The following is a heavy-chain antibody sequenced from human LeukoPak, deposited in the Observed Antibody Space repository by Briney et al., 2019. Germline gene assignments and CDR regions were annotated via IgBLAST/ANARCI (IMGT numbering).Heavy chain of an antibody. CDR1: GFIFSSYW. CDR2: INRDGSST. V-gene: IGHV3-74*01. D-gene: IGHD2-15*01. J-gene: IGHJ4*02. CDR3: ASPDCSGGSCYLGY. Sequence: GGSLRLSCAASGFIFSSYWMHWVRQGPGKGLVWVSRINRDGSSTGYADSAKGRFTISRDNAKNTLYLQMNSLRAEDTAVYYCASPDCSGGSCYLGYWGQGTLVTVSS.